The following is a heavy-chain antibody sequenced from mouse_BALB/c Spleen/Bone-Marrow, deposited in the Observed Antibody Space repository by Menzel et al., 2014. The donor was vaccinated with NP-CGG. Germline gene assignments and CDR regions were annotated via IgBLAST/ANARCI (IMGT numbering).Heavy chain of an antibody. CDR3: TSRGITTEGFDY. J-gene: IGHJ2*01. D-gene: IGHD2-4*01. Sequence: VQLQQSGTILARPGASVKLSCKASGYTFTSYWMHWIKQRPGQGLEWIGAIYPGSGDTNYNQKFKAKAKLTAVTSTSTAYMELSSLTNEDSAVYYCTSRGITTEGFDYWGQGTTLTVSS. CDR2: IYPGSGDT. CDR1: GYTFTSYW. V-gene: IGHV1-5*01.